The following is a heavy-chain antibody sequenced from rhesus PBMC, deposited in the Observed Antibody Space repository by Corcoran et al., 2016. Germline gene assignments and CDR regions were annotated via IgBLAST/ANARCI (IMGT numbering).Heavy chain of an antibody. CDR1: VFTFSNYW. CDR2: SKNKADGGTA. CDR3: ARDQSLYFDY. J-gene: IGHJ4*01. V-gene: IGHV3-16*02. Sequence: VQLLESGGGLVQPGGSLSLSFAASVFTFSNYWMSWFRHAPGKGLDWVGRSKNKADGGTAAYAESVKGRVTISRDESKNTLYLQRNSLKTEDTAVYYCARDQSLYFDYWGQGVLVTVSS.